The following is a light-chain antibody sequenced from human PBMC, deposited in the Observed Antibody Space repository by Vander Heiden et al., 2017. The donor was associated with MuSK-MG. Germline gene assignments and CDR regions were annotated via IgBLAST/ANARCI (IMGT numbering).Light chain of an antibody. Sequence: QSVLTQPPSVSAAPGQKVTISCSGSSSNIGNNYVSWYQQLPGTAPKLLIYENNKRPSGIPDRFSGSKSGTSATLGITGLQTGDEAEYYCGTWDSSLSGVVLGGGTKLTVL. CDR1: SSNIGNNY. CDR2: ENN. CDR3: GTWDSSLSGVV. J-gene: IGLJ2*01. V-gene: IGLV1-51*02.